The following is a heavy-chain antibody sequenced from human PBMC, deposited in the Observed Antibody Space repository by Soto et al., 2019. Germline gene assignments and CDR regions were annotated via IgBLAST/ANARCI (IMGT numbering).Heavy chain of an antibody. CDR1: GFSLTANGVG. CDR3: ATLTGSH. J-gene: IGHJ4*02. CDR2: AYWDDDK. V-gene: IGHV2-5*02. Sequence: ITLKESGPPLVKPTQTLTLTCSFSGFSLTANGVGVGWVRQPPGLALEWLAMAYWDDDKHYSASVRSRLSITKDTSKSQVVLTMTNMDPVDTGTYYCATLTGSHWGQGALVTVSS. D-gene: IGHD3-9*01.